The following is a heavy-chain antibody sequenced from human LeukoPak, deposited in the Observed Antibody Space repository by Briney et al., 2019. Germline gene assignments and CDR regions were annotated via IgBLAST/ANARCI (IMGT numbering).Heavy chain of an antibody. V-gene: IGHV4-59*01. CDR3: ASGAYYYGSGTGWFDP. CDR1: GGPISRYY. CDR2: IDCSGST. J-gene: IGHJ5*02. Sequence: EPLSPPFTVSGGPISRYYWSWIRQPPGHRLEWIGYIDCSGSTNYNPSLKSRVTIAVDTSKTQCSLKLSSVTAADTAVYYCASGAYYYGSGTGWFDPWGQGTLVTVSS. D-gene: IGHD3-10*01.